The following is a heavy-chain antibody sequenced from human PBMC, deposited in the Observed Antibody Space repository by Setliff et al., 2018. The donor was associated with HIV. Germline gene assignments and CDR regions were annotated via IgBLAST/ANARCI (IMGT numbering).Heavy chain of an antibody. D-gene: IGHD1-7*01. V-gene: IGHV1-3*01. J-gene: IGHJ5*02. Sequence: ASVKVSCKASGYTFTSYAMHWVRQAPGQRLEWMGWINAGNGNTKYSQEFQGRVTMTRDTSTSTVYMELNNLRFDDTAVYYCVRDNWNLGSVHNWFDPWGQGTVVTVSS. CDR3: VRDNWNLGSVHNWFDP. CDR1: GYTFTSYA. CDR2: INAGNGNT.